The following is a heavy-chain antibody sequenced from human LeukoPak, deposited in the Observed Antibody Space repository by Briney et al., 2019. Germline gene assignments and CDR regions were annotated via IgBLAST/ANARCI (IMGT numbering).Heavy chain of an antibody. V-gene: IGHV1-8*01. CDR1: GYSFTNYD. D-gene: IGHD3-22*01. Sequence: ASVKVSCKASGYSFTNYDITWVRQATGQGLEWMGWMNPNSGNTGYVQKFQGRVIMTRNTSISTAYMELSGLRSEDTAVYYCARVPSRYDSGGSYYSELYYYYYYMDVWGKGTTVTVSS. CDR3: ARVPSRYDSGGSYYSELYYYYYYMDV. J-gene: IGHJ6*03. CDR2: MNPNSGNT.